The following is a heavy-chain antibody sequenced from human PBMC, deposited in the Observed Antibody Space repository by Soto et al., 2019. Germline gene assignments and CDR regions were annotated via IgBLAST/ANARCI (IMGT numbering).Heavy chain of an antibody. J-gene: IGHJ6*03. V-gene: IGHV1-69*04. D-gene: IGHD5-12*01. Sequence: QVQLVQSGAEVKKPGSSVKVSCKASGDTFSNHTISWVRQAPGQGLEWMGRIIPMLGVANYAQKFQGSVTITADKSTSTAYMALSSLRSADTAVYYCARGAEMGTMIKGYYYYMDIWGNGTTLTVAS. CDR2: IIPMLGVA. CDR3: ARGAEMGTMIKGYYYYMDI. CDR1: GDTFSNHT.